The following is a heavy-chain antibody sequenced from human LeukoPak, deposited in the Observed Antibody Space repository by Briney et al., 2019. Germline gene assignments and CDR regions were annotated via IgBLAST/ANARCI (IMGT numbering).Heavy chain of an antibody. D-gene: IGHD2-2*01. CDR2: ISAYNGNT. J-gene: IGHJ5*02. Sequence: ASVKVSCKASGYTFTSYGISWVRQAPGQGLEWMRWISAYNGNTNYAQKLRGRVTMTTDTSTSTAYMELRSLRSDDTAVYYCARESPIHCSSTSCSGGWFDPWGQGTLVTVSS. CDR1: GYTFTSYG. V-gene: IGHV1-18*01. CDR3: ARESPIHCSSTSCSGGWFDP.